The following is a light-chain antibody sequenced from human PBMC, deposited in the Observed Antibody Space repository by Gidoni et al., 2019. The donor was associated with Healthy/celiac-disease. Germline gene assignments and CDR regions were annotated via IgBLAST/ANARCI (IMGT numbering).Light chain of an antibody. CDR1: SSDVGGYNY. V-gene: IGLV2-11*01. CDR2: DVS. J-gene: IGLJ2*01. CDR3: CSYAGSYSYVV. Sequence: QSALTQPRSVSGSPAPSVTISCTGTSSDVGGYNYVSWYQQHPGKAPKLMIYDVSKRPSGVPDRFSGSKSGNTASQTISGLQAEDEADYYCCSYAGSYSYVVFGGGTKLTVL.